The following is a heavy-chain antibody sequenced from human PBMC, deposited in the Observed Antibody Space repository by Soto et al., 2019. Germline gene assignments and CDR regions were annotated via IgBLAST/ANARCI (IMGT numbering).Heavy chain of an antibody. CDR2: IYHSGST. D-gene: IGHD2-15*01. CDR3: ARGEVVALGY. J-gene: IGHJ4*02. V-gene: IGHV4-30-2*01. CDR1: GGSLSRGGYS. Sequence: SETLSLTCAVSGGSLSRGGYSWSWIRQPPGKGLEWIGYIYHSGSTYYNPSLKSRVTILVDRSKNQFSLKLSSVTAADTAVYYCARGEVVALGYWGQGTLVTVSP.